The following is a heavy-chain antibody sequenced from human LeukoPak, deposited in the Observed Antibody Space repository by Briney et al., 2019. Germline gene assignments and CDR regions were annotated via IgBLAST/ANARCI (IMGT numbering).Heavy chain of an antibody. J-gene: IGHJ6*03. CDR3: AREPRGRDYDFWSGYDPPDYYYYMDV. CDR1: GGSISSGDYY. Sequence: SETLSLTCTVSGGSISSGDYYWSWIRQPPRKGLEWFGYIYYSGSTYYNPSLKSRVTISVDTSKNQFSLKLSSVTAADTAVYYCAREPRGRDYDFWSGYDPPDYYYYMDVWGKGTTVTVSS. D-gene: IGHD3-3*01. CDR2: IYYSGST. V-gene: IGHV4-30-4*08.